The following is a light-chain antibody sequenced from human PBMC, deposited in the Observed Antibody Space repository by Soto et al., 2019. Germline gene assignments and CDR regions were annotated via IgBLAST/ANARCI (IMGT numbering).Light chain of an antibody. CDR2: WAS. Sequence: DIVMTQSPDSLSVSLGERATINCKSSQSDLYSSKNKNYLAWYQQKPGQPPKLLIYWASTRESGVPDRFSGSGSGTDFTLTISSLQAEDVAVYYCQQYYSTPLLTFGGGTKVEIK. V-gene: IGKV4-1*01. CDR1: QSDLYSSKNKNY. CDR3: QQYYSTPLLT. J-gene: IGKJ4*01.